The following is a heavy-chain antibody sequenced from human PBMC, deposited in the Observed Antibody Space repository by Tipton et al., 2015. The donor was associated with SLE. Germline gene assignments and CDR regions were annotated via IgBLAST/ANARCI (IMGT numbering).Heavy chain of an antibody. CDR3: ARRYCSGGSCYLGAFDI. J-gene: IGHJ3*02. Sequence: NPSLTCTVSGGSISSSSYYWGWIRQPPGKGLEWIGSIYYSGSTYYNPSLKSRVTISVDTSKNQFSLKLSSVTAADTAVYYCARRYCSGGSCYLGAFDIWGQGTMVTVSS. D-gene: IGHD2-15*01. V-gene: IGHV4-39*07. CDR1: GGSISSSSYY. CDR2: IYYSGST.